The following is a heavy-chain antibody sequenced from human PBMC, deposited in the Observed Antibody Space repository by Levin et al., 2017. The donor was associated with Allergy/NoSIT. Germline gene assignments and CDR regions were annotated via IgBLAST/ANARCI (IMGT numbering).Heavy chain of an antibody. V-gene: IGHV4-34*01. D-gene: IGHD2-2*01. CDR2: INHSGST. Sequence: TSSETLSLTCAVYGGSFSGYYWSWIRQPPGKGLEWIGEINHSGSTNYNPSLKSRVTISVDTSKNQFSLKLSTVTAADTAVYYCARGLLERRAAMGLGSNKYYYYYMDVWGEGTSVTVSS. CDR1: GGSFSGYY. CDR3: ARGLLERRAAMGLGSNKYYYYYMDV. J-gene: IGHJ6*03.